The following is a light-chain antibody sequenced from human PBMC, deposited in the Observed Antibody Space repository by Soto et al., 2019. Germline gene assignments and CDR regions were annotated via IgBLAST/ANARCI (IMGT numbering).Light chain of an antibody. CDR3: AAWDVSLRGVV. Sequence: QSVLTQPPSASGTPGQRVTISCSGSSSNIGSNYVYWYQQLPGTAPKLLIYRSNQRPSGVPDRFSGSKSGTSASLAISGLRSEDEANYYCAAWDVSLRGVVFGGGTKLTVL. CDR2: RSN. CDR1: SSNIGSNY. V-gene: IGLV1-47*01. J-gene: IGLJ3*02.